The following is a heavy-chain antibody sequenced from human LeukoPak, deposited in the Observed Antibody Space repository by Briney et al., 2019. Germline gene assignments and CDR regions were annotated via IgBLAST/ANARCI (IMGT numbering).Heavy chain of an antibody. J-gene: IGHJ4*02. CDR1: GYTFSSYG. Sequence: GGSLRLSCAASGYTFSSYGMHWVRQAPGKGLECVAFIPYDGSNKYYADSVKGRFTISRDNSKNTLYLQMNSLRAEDTAVYYCARREVYFDYWGQGTLVTVSS. V-gene: IGHV3-30*02. CDR2: IPYDGSNK. D-gene: IGHD1-14*01. CDR3: ARREVYFDY.